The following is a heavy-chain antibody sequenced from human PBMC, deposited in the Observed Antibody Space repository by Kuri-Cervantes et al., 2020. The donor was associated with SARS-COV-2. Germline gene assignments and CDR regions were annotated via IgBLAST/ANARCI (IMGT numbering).Heavy chain of an antibody. Sequence: ASVKVSCKASGYTFTGYYMHWVRQAPGQGLEWMGWINPNSGSTSYAQKFQGRVTMTRDTSTSTVYMELSSLRSEDTAVYYCARDLHKADWGYGSGSYYNAKGSFQHWGQGTLVTVSS. J-gene: IGHJ1*01. CDR1: GYTFTGYY. CDR3: ARDLHKADWGYGSGSYYNAKGSFQH. D-gene: IGHD3-10*01. V-gene: IGHV1-46*01. CDR2: INPNSGST.